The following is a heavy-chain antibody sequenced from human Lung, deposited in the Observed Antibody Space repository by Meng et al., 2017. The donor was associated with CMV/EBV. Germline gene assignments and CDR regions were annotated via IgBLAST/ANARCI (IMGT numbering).Heavy chain of an antibody. J-gene: IGHJ5*02. CDR1: GSTFTSYD. Sequence: VCRRVSNGRFPCKAFGSTFTSYDINWVHPAHGQGLEWMGWMNPNSGNPGYAQKFQGRVTMTRNTSISTAYMELSSLRSEDTAVYYCARGYCNGGSCPVFDPWGQGTLVTVSS. CDR3: ARGYCNGGSCPVFDP. CDR2: MNPNSGNP. V-gene: IGHV1-8*01. D-gene: IGHD2-15*01.